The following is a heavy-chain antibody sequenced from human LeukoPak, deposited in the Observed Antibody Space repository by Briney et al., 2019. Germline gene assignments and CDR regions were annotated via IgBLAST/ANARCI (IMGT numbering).Heavy chain of an antibody. Sequence: ASVKVSCKASGGTFSSYAISWVRQAPGQRLEWMGWINAGNGNTKYSQKFQGRVTITRDTSASTAYMELSSLRSEDTAVYYCARDWTVTTLQYYYGMDVWGQGTTVTVSS. CDR3: ARDWTVTTLQYYYGMDV. D-gene: IGHD4-17*01. V-gene: IGHV1-3*01. J-gene: IGHJ6*02. CDR2: INAGNGNT. CDR1: GGTFSSYA.